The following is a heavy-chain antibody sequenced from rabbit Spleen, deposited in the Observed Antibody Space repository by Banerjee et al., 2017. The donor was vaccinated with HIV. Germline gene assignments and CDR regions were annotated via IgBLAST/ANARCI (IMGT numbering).Heavy chain of an antibody. CDR3: ARKVGYSAGGDAWTL. J-gene: IGHJ6*01. D-gene: IGHD7-1*01. CDR2: INAITGRA. V-gene: IGHV1S45*01. Sequence: QEQLVESGGGLVQLEGSLTLTCKASGFDFSDKAVMCWVRQAPGKGLQWIACINAITGRAVYATWAKGRFTFSKTSSTTATLQMTSLTAADTATYFCARKVGYSAGGDAWTLWGQGTLVTVS. CDR1: GFDFSDKAV.